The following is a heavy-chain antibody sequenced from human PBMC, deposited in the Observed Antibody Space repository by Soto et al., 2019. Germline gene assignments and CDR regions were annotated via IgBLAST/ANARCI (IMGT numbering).Heavy chain of an antibody. D-gene: IGHD1-26*01. Sequence: ASVKVSCKASGYTFTSYAMHWVRQAPGQRLEWMGIINTGNGSTKYAQKFQGRVTMTRDTSTSTVYMELSSLRSEDTAVYYCAKTDYYAFDIWGQGTMVTVSS. CDR3: AKTDYYAFDI. J-gene: IGHJ3*02. CDR1: GYTFTSYA. V-gene: IGHV1-3*04. CDR2: INTGNGST.